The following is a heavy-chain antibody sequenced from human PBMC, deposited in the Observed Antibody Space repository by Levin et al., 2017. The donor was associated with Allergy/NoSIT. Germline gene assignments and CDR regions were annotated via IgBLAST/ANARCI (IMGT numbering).Heavy chain of an antibody. CDR3: ERGGSYLTNGFDY. J-gene: IGHJ4*02. CDR1: GFTFSNDE. V-gene: IGHV3-48*03. D-gene: IGHD1-26*01. CDR2: ISGSGDSI. Sequence: GGSLRLSCAASGFTFSNDELNWVRQAPGKGLEWVSYISGSGDSIYYADSVKGRFTISRDNAKNSLYLQMNSLRAEDTAVYFCERGGSYLTNGFDYWGQGTLVTVSS.